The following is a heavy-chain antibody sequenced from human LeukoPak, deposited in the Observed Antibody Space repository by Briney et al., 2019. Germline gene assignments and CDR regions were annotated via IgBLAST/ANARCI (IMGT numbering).Heavy chain of an antibody. Sequence: PGGSLRLSCAASGFTVSTYYMTWVRQAPGKGLECVSVIYSGGSTYYADSVKGRFTTSRDNAKNSLYLQMNSLRAEDTAVYYCARDPEDTQNFDYWGQGTLVTVSS. CDR2: IYSGGST. CDR3: ARDPEDTQNFDY. D-gene: IGHD2-15*01. CDR1: GFTVSTYY. J-gene: IGHJ4*02. V-gene: IGHV3-53*01.